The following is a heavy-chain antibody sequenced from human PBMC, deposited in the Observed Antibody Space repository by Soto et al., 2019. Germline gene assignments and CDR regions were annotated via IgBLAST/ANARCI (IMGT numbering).Heavy chain of an antibody. D-gene: IGHD4-17*01. V-gene: IGHV4-4*07. J-gene: IGHJ5*02. Sequence: SETLSLTCTVSGGSISSYYWSWIRQPAGKGLEWIGRIYTSGSTNYNPSLKSRVTMSVDTSKNQFSLKLSSVTAADTAVYYCAFERTTVTTYRAWFDPWGQGTLVTVS. CDR2: IYTSGST. CDR1: GGSISSYY. CDR3: AFERTTVTTYRAWFDP.